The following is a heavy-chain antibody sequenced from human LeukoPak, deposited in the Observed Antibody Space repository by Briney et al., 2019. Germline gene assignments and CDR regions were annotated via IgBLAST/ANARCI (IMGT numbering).Heavy chain of an antibody. V-gene: IGHV3-30*02. CDR2: IHYDGSNT. D-gene: IGHD1-20*01. J-gene: IGHJ4*02. CDR1: GFTFSTHG. CDR3: AKELIMYNCNVGRLDY. Sequence: GGSLRLSCAASGFTFSTHGMNWVRQAPGKGLEWVSFIHYDGSNTYYADSVKGRFTISRDNSRSTFYLQMTSLRAEDTAVYYCAKELIMYNCNVGRLDYWGEGSQVTPSS.